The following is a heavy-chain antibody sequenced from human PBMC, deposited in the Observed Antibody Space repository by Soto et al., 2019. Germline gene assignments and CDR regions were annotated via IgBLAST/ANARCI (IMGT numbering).Heavy chain of an antibody. CDR2: IKQDGSEK. Sequence: GGSLRLSCAASGFTFSSYWMSWVRQAPGKGLEWVANIKQDGSEKYYVDSVKGRFTISRDNAKNSLYLQMNSLRAEDTAVYYCARDQGYYYDSSGYYDDAFDIWGQGTMVTVSS. J-gene: IGHJ3*02. D-gene: IGHD3-22*01. V-gene: IGHV3-7*05. CDR3: ARDQGYYYDSSGYYDDAFDI. CDR1: GFTFSSYW.